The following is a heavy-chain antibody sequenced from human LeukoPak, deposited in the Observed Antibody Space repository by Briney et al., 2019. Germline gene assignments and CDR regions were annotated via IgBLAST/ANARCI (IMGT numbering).Heavy chain of an antibody. CDR2: IYYSGST. CDR1: GGSISSSSYY. Sequence: SETLSLTCTVSGGSISSSSYYWGWIRQPPGKGLEWIGSIYYSGSTYYNPSLKSRVTISVDTSKNQFSLKVSSVTAADTVVYYCAIFSHYDYVWGSSPFDYWGQGTLVTVSS. CDR3: AIFSHYDYVWGSSPFDY. J-gene: IGHJ4*02. V-gene: IGHV4-39*01. D-gene: IGHD3-16*01.